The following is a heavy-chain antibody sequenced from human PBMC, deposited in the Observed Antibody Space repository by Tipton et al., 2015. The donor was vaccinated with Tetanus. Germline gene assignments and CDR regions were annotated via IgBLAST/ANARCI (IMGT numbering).Heavy chain of an antibody. Sequence: SLRLSCAASGFTVSSNYMSWVRQAPGKGLEWVSGIYSGGSTYYADSVKGRFTISRDNSKNTVDLQMNNLSAEDTAGYYCAIEKWAREGRDVWGQGTTVTVSS. CDR1: GFTVSSNY. V-gene: IGHV3-53*01. D-gene: IGHD1-26*01. CDR3: AIEKWAREGRDV. J-gene: IGHJ6*02. CDR2: IYSGGST.